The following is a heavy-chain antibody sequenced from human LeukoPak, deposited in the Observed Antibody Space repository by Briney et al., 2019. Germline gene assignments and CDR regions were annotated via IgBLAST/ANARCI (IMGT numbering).Heavy chain of an antibody. CDR3: VRAGGWLLSSFDY. D-gene: IGHD5-24*01. Sequence: GGSLRLSCAASGFTFSSEWMHWVRQVPGKGLVWVSHISSEGRSTSYADSVKGRFTISRDNAKNTLYLQMNSLRVEDTAVYYCVRAGGWLLSSFDYWGQGTLVTVSS. CDR2: ISSEGRST. J-gene: IGHJ4*02. CDR1: GFTFSSEW. V-gene: IGHV3-74*01.